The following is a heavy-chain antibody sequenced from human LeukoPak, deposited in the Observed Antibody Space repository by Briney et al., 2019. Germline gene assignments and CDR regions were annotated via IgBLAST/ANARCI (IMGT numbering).Heavy chain of an antibody. CDR1: GFTFDDYA. J-gene: IGHJ4*02. CDR2: ISWNSGSI. V-gene: IGHV3-9*01. D-gene: IGHD2-2*01. CDR3: AKGPGSDY. Sequence: PGGSLRLSCAASGFTFDDYAMHWVRQAPGKGLEWVSGISWNSGSIDYADSVKGRFTISRDNAKNSLYLQMNSLRAEDTALYYCAKGPGSDYWGQGTLVTVSS.